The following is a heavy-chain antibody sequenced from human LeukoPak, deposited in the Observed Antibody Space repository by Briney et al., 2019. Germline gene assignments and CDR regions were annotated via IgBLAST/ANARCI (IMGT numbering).Heavy chain of an antibody. D-gene: IGHD6-19*01. Sequence: PSETLSLTCTVSGGSISSYYWSWIRQPPGKGLEWIGEINHSGSTNYNPSLKSRVTMSVDTSKNQFSLKLSSVTAADTAVYYCARVGSSGWYGWRQTNWFDPWGQGTLVTVSS. CDR3: ARVGSSGWYGWRQTNWFDP. J-gene: IGHJ5*02. V-gene: IGHV4-34*01. CDR2: INHSGST. CDR1: GGSISSYY.